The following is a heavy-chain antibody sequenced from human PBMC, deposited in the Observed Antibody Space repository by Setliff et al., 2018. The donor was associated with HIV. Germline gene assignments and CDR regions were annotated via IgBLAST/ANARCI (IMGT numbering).Heavy chain of an antibody. Sequence: KPSETLSLTCAVSGGSISSDNWWTWVRQAPGKGLEWIGEICHSEYTNYNPSLKSRVSISVDKSKNQFSLKLNSVTAADTAMYYCARRGDSSGYYDAFDVWGQGTKVTVSS. D-gene: IGHD3-22*01. CDR1: GGSISSDNW. CDR3: ARRGDSSGYYDAFDV. CDR2: ICHSEYT. V-gene: IGHV4-4*02. J-gene: IGHJ3*01.